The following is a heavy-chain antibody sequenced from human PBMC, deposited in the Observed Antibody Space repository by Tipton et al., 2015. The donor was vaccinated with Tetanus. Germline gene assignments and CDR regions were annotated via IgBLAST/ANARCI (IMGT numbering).Heavy chain of an antibody. D-gene: IGHD4-23*01. CDR2: IYHSGST. CDR1: GGSISSGGYS. J-gene: IGHJ3*02. V-gene: IGHV4-30-2*01. CDR3: ARDGVGNSLPFDI. Sequence: LRLSCAVSGGSISSGGYSWSWIRQPPGKGLEWIGYIYHSGSTYYNPSLKSRVTISVDISKNHFSLKLSSGTAADTAVYYCARDGVGNSLPFDIWGQGTMVAVSS.